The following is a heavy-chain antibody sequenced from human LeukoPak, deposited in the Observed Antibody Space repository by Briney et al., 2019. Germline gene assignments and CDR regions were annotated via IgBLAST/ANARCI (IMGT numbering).Heavy chain of an antibody. Sequence: KPSETLSLTCTVSGGSISSSSYYWGWIRQPPGKGLEWIGSIYYSGSTYYNPSLKSRVTISVDTSKNQFSLKLSSVTAADTAVYYCASEGIVVVVAASGWFDPWGQGTLVTASS. CDR3: ASEGIVVVVAASGWFDP. V-gene: IGHV4-39*01. D-gene: IGHD2-15*01. CDR2: IYYSGST. CDR1: GGSISSSSYY. J-gene: IGHJ5*02.